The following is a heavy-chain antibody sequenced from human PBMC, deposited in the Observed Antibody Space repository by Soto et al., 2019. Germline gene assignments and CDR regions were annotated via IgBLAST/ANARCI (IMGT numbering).Heavy chain of an antibody. Sequence: GGSLRLSRAASGFTFSSYAMSWVRQAAGKGLEWVSAISGSGGSTYYADSVKGRFTISRENSKNTLYLQMNSLRAEDTAVYYCAKVRAYCYDSSGYYFDYWGQGTLVTVSS. J-gene: IGHJ4*02. CDR2: ISGSGGST. CDR3: AKVRAYCYDSSGYYFDY. D-gene: IGHD3-22*01. V-gene: IGHV3-23*01. CDR1: GFTFSSYA.